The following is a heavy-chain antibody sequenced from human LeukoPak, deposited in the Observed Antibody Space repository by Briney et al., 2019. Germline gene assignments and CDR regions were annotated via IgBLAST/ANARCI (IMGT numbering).Heavy chain of an antibody. CDR3: ANEGYYTINWFDP. D-gene: IGHD3-3*01. CDR2: IWYDGSNK. V-gene: IGHV3-33*06. Sequence: GRSLRLSCAASGFTFSSYGMHWVRQAPGKGLEWVAVIWYDGSNKYYADSVKGRFTISRDNSKNTLYLQMNSLRAEDTAVYYCANEGYYTINWFDPWGQGTLVTVSS. J-gene: IGHJ5*02. CDR1: GFTFSSYG.